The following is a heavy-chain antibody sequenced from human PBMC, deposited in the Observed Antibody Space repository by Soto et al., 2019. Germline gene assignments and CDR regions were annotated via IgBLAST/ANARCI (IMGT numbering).Heavy chain of an antibody. Sequence: GGSLRLSCAASGFNFSSYAMSWVRQAPGKGLEWVSAISGSGGSTYYADSVKGRFTISRDNSKNTLYLQMNSLRAEDTAVYYCAKNTGGWYYFDYWGQGTLVTVSS. V-gene: IGHV3-23*01. CDR3: AKNTGGWYYFDY. CDR2: ISGSGGST. D-gene: IGHD6-19*01. J-gene: IGHJ4*02. CDR1: GFNFSSYA.